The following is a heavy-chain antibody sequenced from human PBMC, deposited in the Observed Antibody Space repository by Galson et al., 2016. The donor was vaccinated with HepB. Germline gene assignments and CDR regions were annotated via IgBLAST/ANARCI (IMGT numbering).Heavy chain of an antibody. V-gene: IGHV4-61*05. J-gene: IGHJ4*02. CDR3: ARGQEQQDGYDY. CDR1: GGSISGSNYF. CDR2: IYRSGST. Sequence: SETLSLTCTVSGGSISGSNYFWGWIRQPPGQGLEWIGEIYRSGSTNYKPSLRSRVTMSVDKSRNQFSLRLTSVTAPDTAVYYCARGQEQQDGYDYWGQGTLVTVSS. D-gene: IGHD6-25*01.